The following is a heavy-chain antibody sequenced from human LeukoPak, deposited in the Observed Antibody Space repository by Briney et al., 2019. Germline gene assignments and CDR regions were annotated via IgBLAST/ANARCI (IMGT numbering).Heavy chain of an antibody. V-gene: IGHV4-59*01. D-gene: IGHD3-3*01. CDR2: IYYTGST. Sequence: SETLSLTCTVSGGSISSYYWSWIRRPPGKGLEWIGYIYYTGSTNYNPSLKSRVTISVETSKNQFSLKLKSVTAADTAVYYCARVGSTIFGVVAGKWFDPWGQGTLVTVSS. J-gene: IGHJ5*02. CDR3: ARVGSTIFGVVAGKWFDP. CDR1: GGSISSYY.